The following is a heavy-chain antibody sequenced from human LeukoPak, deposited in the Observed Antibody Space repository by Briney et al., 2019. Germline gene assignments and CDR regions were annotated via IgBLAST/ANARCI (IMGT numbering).Heavy chain of an antibody. J-gene: IGHJ4*02. CDR3: AKDDYSGYYYTDY. Sequence: GTSLRLSCAASGFTFSSYGMHWVRQAPGKGLEWMAVISSDGSHENYADSVKGRFTVSRDNSKNTLYLQMDSLRPEDTAVYYCAKDDYSGYYYTDYWGQGTLVTVSS. CDR2: ISSDGSHE. CDR1: GFTFSSYG. D-gene: IGHD3-22*01. V-gene: IGHV3-30*18.